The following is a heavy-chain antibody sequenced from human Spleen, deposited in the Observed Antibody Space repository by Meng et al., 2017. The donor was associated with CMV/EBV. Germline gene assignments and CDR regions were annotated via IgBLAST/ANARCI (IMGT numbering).Heavy chain of an antibody. CDR3: AKDGLFCSSTSRYYYYYYGMDV. V-gene: IGHV3-23*01. D-gene: IGHD2-2*01. CDR2: ISGSGGST. Sequence: GGSLRLSCAASGFTFSSYAMSWVRQAPGKGLEWVSAISGSGGSTYYADSVKGRFTISRDNSKNTLYLQMNSLRAEDTAVYYCAKDGLFCSSTSRYYYYYYGMDVWGQGTTVTVSS. J-gene: IGHJ6*02. CDR1: GFTFSSYA.